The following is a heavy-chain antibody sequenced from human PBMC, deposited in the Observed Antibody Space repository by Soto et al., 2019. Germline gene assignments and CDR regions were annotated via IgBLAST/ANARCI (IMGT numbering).Heavy chain of an antibody. V-gene: IGHV3-7*05. Sequence: EVQLVESGGGLVQPGGPLRLSCAASGFIFGDCWMSWVRQAPGKGLECVANIKTDGSENYYVDPVKGRFTISRDNAKNSLYLQMNSLRAEDTAVYYCASSMGRGGNDYWGQGTLVAVSS. CDR2: IKTDGSEN. D-gene: IGHD3-10*01. CDR1: GFIFGDCW. J-gene: IGHJ4*02. CDR3: ASSMGRGGNDY.